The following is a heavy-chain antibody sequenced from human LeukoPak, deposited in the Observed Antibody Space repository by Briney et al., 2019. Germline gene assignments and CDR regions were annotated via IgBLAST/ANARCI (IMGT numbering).Heavy chain of an antibody. CDR1: GFTFSSYS. D-gene: IGHD6-13*01. V-gene: IGHV3-48*01. CDR2: ISSSSTI. CDR3: ARGYSSSWYQFTPYYFDY. Sequence: PGGSLKLSCAASGFTFSSYSMNWVRQAPGKGLEWVSYISSSSTIYYADSVKGRFTISRDNAKNSLYLQMNSLRAEDTAVYYCARGYSSSWYQFTPYYFDYWGQGTLVTVSS. J-gene: IGHJ4*02.